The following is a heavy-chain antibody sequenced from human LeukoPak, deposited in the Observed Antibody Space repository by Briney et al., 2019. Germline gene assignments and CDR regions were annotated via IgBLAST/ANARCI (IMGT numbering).Heavy chain of an antibody. CDR2: ISYSSDYI. J-gene: IGHJ4*02. D-gene: IGHD3-10*01. Sequence: GGSLRLSCAASGFTFSAYSMNWVRQAPGKGLEWVSSISYSSDYIYYADSVKGRFTISRDNAKNSLYLQMNSLRAEDTAVYYCARDPYASGSFWGQGTLVTVSS. CDR3: ARDPYASGSF. CDR1: GFTFSAYS. V-gene: IGHV3-21*01.